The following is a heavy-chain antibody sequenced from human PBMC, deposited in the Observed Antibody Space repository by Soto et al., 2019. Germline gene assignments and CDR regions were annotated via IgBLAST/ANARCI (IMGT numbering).Heavy chain of an antibody. J-gene: IGHJ6*02. CDR2: IYPGDSDT. CDR1: GYSFTSYW. Sequence: GESLKISCKGSGYSFTSYWIGWVRQMPGKGLEWMGIIYPGDSDTRYSPSFQGQVTISADKSISTAYLQWSSLKASDTAMYYCARLSGYCSGGSCYGYYYYYGMDVWGQGTTVTVSS. D-gene: IGHD2-15*01. CDR3: ARLSGYCSGGSCYGYYYYYGMDV. V-gene: IGHV5-51*01.